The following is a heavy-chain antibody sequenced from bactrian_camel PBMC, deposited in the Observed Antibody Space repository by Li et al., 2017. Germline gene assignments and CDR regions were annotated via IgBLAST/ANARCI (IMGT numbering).Heavy chain of an antibody. Sequence: VQLVESGGGLAQPGGSLKLSCAASGFTFSNYAINWVRQAPGKGLEWVSAINSGGTTYYADSVKGRFTISKDNAKSTLYLQMNSLKPEDTAVYFCAAVSGYWGQGTQVTVS. CDR2: INSGGTT. V-gene: IGHV3S31*01. CDR1: GFTFSNYA. J-gene: IGHJ6*01. CDR3: AAVSGY.